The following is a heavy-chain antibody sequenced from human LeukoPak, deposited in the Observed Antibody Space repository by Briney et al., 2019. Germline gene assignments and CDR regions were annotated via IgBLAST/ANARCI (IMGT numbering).Heavy chain of an antibody. D-gene: IGHD2-8*01. CDR1: GGSIISTNW. V-gene: IGHV4-4*02. CDR2: VSLSGLT. J-gene: IGHJ4*02. Sequence: SETLSLTCGVSGGSIISTNWWSWVRQPPRQGLEWIGEVSLSGLTNYNPSLSSRVIMALDTSKNHLSLHLTSVTAADTAVYYYSRENGAFSPFGYWGQGYLVTVLS. CDR3: SRENGAFSPFGY.